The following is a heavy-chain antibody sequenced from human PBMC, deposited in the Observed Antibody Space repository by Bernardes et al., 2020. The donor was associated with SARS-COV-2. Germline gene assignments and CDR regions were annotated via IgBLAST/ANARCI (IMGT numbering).Heavy chain of an antibody. Sequence: LSLTCTVSGGSISSYYWSWIRQPPGKGLEWIGYIYYSGSTNYNPSLKSRVTISVDTSKNQFSLKLSSVTAADTAVYYCAREIASSGWYTYQWRYFDYWGQGTLVTVSS. J-gene: IGHJ4*02. V-gene: IGHV4-59*01. D-gene: IGHD6-19*01. CDR3: AREIASSGWYTYQWRYFDY. CDR2: IYYSGST. CDR1: GGSISSYY.